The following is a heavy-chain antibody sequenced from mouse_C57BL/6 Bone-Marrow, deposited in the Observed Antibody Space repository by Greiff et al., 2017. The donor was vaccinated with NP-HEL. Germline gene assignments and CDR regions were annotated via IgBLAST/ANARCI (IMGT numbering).Heavy chain of an antibody. V-gene: IGHV1-36*01. Sequence: VQLQQSGPVLVKPGPSVKLSCKASGFTFTDYYMHWVKQSHGKSLEWIGLVYPYNGGTCYNQKFKGKATLTVDTSSSTADMVLNSLTSEDASVYYCARDYGSSYLYFDYWGQGTTLTVSS. J-gene: IGHJ2*01. D-gene: IGHD1-1*01. CDR3: ARDYGSSYLYFDY. CDR1: GFTFTDYY. CDR2: VYPYNGGT.